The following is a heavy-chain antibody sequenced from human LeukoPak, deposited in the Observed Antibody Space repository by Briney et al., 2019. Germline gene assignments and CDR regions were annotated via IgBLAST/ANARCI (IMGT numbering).Heavy chain of an antibody. J-gene: IGHJ4*02. CDR1: EYTFTGYY. D-gene: IGHD3-10*01. CDR2: INPNSGGT. Sequence: GASVKVSCKASEYTFTGYYMHWVRQAPGQGLEWMGWINPNSGGTNYAQKFQGRVTMTRDTSISTAYMELSRLRSDDTAVYYCARSPTLWFGELLGYWGQGTLVTVSS. CDR3: ARSPTLWFGELLGY. V-gene: IGHV1-2*02.